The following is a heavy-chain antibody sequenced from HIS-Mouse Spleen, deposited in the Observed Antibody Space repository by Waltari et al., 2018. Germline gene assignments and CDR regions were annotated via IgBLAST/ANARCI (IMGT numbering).Heavy chain of an antibody. CDR2: ISYDGSNK. V-gene: IGHV3-30*18. CDR3: AKDRGSQFDY. D-gene: IGHD1-26*01. J-gene: IGHJ4*02. Sequence: QVQLVASGGGVVQPGRSLRLSCAASGFTFSSYGMHWVRQAPGKGLEGVAVISYDGSNKYYADSVKGRFTISRDNSKNTLYLQMNSLRAEDTAVYYCAKDRGSQFDYWGQGTLVTVSS. CDR1: GFTFSSYG.